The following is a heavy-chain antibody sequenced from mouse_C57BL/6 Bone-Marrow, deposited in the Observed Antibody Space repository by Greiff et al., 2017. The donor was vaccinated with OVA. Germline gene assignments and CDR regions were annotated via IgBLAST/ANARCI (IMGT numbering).Heavy chain of an antibody. V-gene: IGHV1-69*01. CDR2: IDPSDSYT. CDR1: GYTFTSYW. J-gene: IGHJ3*01. CDR3: ARCGNGAWFAY. D-gene: IGHD2-1*01. Sequence: QVQLQQPGAELVMPGASVKLSCKASGYTFTSYWMHWVKQRPGQGLEWIGEIDPSDSYTNYNQKFKGKSTLTVDKSSSTAYMQLSSLTSEDSAVYYCARCGNGAWFAYWGQGTLVTVSA.